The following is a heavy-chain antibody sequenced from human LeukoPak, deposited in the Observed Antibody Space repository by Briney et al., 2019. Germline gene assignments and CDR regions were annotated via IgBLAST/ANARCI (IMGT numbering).Heavy chain of an antibody. J-gene: IGHJ4*02. Sequence: GGSLRLSCAASGFTFSSYGMSWVRQAPGKGLEWVSAISGSATSTYYADSVKGRFTISRDNSENTLYLQMNSLRAEDAAVYYCAKAPVTSCRGAFCYPFDYWGQGTLVTVSS. CDR1: GFTFSSYG. V-gene: IGHV3-23*01. D-gene: IGHD2-15*01. CDR2: ISGSATST. CDR3: AKAPVTSCRGAFCYPFDY.